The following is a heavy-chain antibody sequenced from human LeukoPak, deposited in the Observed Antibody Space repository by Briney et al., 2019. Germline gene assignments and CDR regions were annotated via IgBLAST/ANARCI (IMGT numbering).Heavy chain of an antibody. Sequence: GGSLRLSCAASGFTFSDYSMNWVRQAPGKGLEWVSVIYSGGSTYYADSVKGRFTISRDNSKNTLYLQMNSLRAEDTAVYYCARDLRLYGMDVWGQGTTVTVSS. V-gene: IGHV3-53*01. CDR3: ARDLRLYGMDV. CDR2: IYSGGST. CDR1: GFTFSDYS. J-gene: IGHJ6*02.